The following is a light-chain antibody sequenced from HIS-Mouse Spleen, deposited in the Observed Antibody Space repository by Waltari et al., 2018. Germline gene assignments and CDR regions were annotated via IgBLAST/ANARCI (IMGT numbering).Light chain of an antibody. CDR3: SSYAGSNNFVV. Sequence: QSALTQSPSASGSPGQSVNISCTGTSSDVGGYNYVSWYQQHPGQAPKLMIYEVSKRPSGVPDRFSGSKSGNTASLTVSGLQAEDEADYYCSSYAGSNNFVVFGGGTKLTVL. V-gene: IGLV2-8*01. CDR1: SSDVGGYNY. J-gene: IGLJ2*01. CDR2: EVS.